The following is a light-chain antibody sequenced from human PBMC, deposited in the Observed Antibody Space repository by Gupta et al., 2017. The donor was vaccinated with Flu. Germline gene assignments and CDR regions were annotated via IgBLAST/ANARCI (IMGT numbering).Light chain of an antibody. CDR1: SSNIGSNY. CDR2: RSN. J-gene: IGLJ3*02. Sequence: RVTISCSGSSSNIGSNYVYWYQHVPGTAPKLLIYRSNQRPSGVPDRFSGSKSGTSASLAISGLQSGDEADYYCAAWDDSLSGPLFGGGTKLTVL. CDR3: AAWDDSLSGPL. V-gene: IGLV1-47*01.